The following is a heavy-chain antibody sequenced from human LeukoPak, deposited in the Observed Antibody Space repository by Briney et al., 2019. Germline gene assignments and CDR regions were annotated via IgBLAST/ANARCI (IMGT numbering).Heavy chain of an antibody. D-gene: IGHD3-9*01. CDR3: ARGLRYFDWLFIFDY. Sequence: GGSLRLSCAASGFTFSSYSMNWVRQAPGKGLEWVSYISISSTTIYYADSVKGRFTISRDNAKNSLYLQMNSLRAEDTAMYYCARGLRYFDWLFIFDYWGQGTLVTVSS. CDR1: GFTFSSYS. J-gene: IGHJ4*02. V-gene: IGHV3-48*04. CDR2: ISISSTTI.